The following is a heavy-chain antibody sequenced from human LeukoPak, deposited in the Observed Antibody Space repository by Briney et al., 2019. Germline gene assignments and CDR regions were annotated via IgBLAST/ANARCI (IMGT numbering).Heavy chain of an antibody. CDR2: IYYSGST. V-gene: IGHV4-31*03. J-gene: IGHJ4*02. Sequence: SETVSLTCTVSGGSISSGGYYWSWIRQHPGKGLEWIGYIYYSGSTYYNPSLKSRVTISVETSKNQFSLKLSSVTAAATAVYYCARGVSITYYDFWNGSQAVDYWGQGTLVTVSS. CDR3: ARGVSITYYDFWNGSQAVDY. CDR1: GGSISSGGYY. D-gene: IGHD3-3*01.